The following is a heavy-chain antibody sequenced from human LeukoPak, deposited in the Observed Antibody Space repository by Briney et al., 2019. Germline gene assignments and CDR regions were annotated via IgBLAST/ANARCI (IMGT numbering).Heavy chain of an antibody. D-gene: IGHD3-10*01. Sequence: ASVKVSCKASGYTFTSYGISWVRQAPGQGLEWMGWISACNGNTNYAQKFQGRVTMTRNTSISTAYMELSSLRSEDTAVYYCASDGYYYGSGELWGQGTLVTVSS. CDR3: ASDGYYYGSGEL. CDR1: GYTFTSYG. J-gene: IGHJ4*02. V-gene: IGHV1-18*01. CDR2: ISACNGNT.